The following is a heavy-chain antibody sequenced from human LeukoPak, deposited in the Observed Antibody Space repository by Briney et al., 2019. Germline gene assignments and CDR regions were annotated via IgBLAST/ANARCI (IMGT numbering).Heavy chain of an antibody. J-gene: IGHJ4*02. CDR2: INPNSGGT. CDR1: GYTFTGYY. V-gene: IGHV1-2*02. CDR3: ARDPGGNSGIENY. Sequence: ASVKVSCKASGYTFTGYYMHWVRQAPGQGLEWMGWINPNSGGTNYAQKFQGRVTMTRDTSISTAYMELSILRSDDTAVYYCARDPGGNSGIENYWGQGTLVTVSS. D-gene: IGHD4-23*01.